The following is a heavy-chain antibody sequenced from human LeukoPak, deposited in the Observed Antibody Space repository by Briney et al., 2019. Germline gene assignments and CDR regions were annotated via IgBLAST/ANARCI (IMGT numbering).Heavy chain of an antibody. J-gene: IGHJ6*02. CDR3: AKDSSTTNYYYGMDV. Sequence: PGGSLRLSCAASGFTFSSYSMNWVRQAPGKGLEWVSSISSSSSYIYYADSVKGRFTISRDNAKNSLYLQMNSLRAEDTALYYCAKDSSTTNYYYGMDVWGQGTTVTVSS. CDR2: ISSSSSYI. CDR1: GFTFSSYS. D-gene: IGHD4-17*01. V-gene: IGHV3-21*04.